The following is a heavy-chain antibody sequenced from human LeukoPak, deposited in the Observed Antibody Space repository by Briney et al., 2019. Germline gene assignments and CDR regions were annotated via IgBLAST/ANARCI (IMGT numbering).Heavy chain of an antibody. Sequence: GGSLRLACAASGFTFDDYGMSWVRQAPGKGLEWVSSISSSSSYIYYADSVKGRFTISRDNAKNSLYLQMNSLRAEDTAVYYCARGHVAVAGPYWGQGTLVTVSS. CDR1: GFTFDDYG. CDR2: ISSSSSYI. J-gene: IGHJ4*02. V-gene: IGHV3-21*01. D-gene: IGHD6-19*01. CDR3: ARGHVAVAGPY.